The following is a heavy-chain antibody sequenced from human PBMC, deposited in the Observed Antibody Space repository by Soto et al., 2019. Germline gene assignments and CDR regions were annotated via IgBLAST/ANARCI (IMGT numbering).Heavy chain of an antibody. V-gene: IGHV3-33*01. D-gene: IGHD3-16*02. CDR2: IWYDGSNK. CDR3: ARDTNYYDYVWGSYRPNYGMDV. J-gene: IGHJ6*02. CDR1: GFTFSSYG. Sequence: GGTLRLSCAASGFTFSSYGMHWVRQAPGKGLEWVAVIWYDGSNKYYADSVKGRFTISRDNSKNTLYLQMNSLRAEDTAVYYCARDTNYYDYVWGSYRPNYGMDVWGQGTTVTVSS.